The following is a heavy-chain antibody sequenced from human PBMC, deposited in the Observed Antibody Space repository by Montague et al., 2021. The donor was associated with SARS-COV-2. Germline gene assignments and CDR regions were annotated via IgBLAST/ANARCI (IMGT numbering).Heavy chain of an antibody. CDR1: GDSVSVITVS. Sequence: CAISGDSVSVITVSRNSNRQSPSRQLERLGRTYYRLKWNHDYAISLKSRITINPDTSKNQFSLQLSSVAPEDTAVFYCARTTTRMLYPENAFDIWGQGTMVTVSS. V-gene: IGHV6-1*01. CDR3: ARTTTRMLYPENAFDI. CDR2: TYYRLKWNH. D-gene: IGHD2-15*01. J-gene: IGHJ3*02.